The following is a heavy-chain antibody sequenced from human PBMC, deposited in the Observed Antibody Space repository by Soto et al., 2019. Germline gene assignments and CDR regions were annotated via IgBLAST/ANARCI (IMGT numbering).Heavy chain of an antibody. J-gene: IGHJ6*03. CDR1: GFTFSTYA. CDR3: AGRYCTNGVCYTNYYYYIDV. CDR2: ITTSGGNT. Sequence: DVQLLESGGGLVQPGGSLRLSCAASGFTFSTYAMSWVRQAPGKGLEWVSTITTSGGNTYYADSVQGRFTISRDNSKNTLYLQMNSLRAEDTAVYYCAGRYCTNGVCYTNYYYYIDVWGKGTTVTVSS. D-gene: IGHD2-8*01. V-gene: IGHV3-23*01.